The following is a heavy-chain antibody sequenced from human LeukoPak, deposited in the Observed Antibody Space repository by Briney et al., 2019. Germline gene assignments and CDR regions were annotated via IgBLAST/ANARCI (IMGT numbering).Heavy chain of an antibody. D-gene: IGHD3-22*01. J-gene: IGHJ3*02. V-gene: IGHV3-7*04. CDR1: GFTFSRHW. CDR2: IKEDGTKT. Sequence: PGGSLRLSCAASGFTFSRHWMTWVRQAPGKGLEWVANIKEDGTKTNYVDSVKGRFTISRDNSKNTLYLQMNSLRAEDTAVYYCARARWDSSGQHNAFDIWGQGTMVTVSS. CDR3: ARARWDSSGQHNAFDI.